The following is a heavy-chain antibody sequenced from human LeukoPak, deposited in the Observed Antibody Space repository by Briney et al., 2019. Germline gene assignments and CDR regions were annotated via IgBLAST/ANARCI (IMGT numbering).Heavy chain of an antibody. V-gene: IGHV5-51*01. J-gene: IGHJ5*02. CDR3: ARRSIAARHNWFDP. CDR1: GYSFTSYW. D-gene: IGHD6-6*01. Sequence: GESLKISCKGSGYSFTSYWIGWVRQIPGKGLEWMGIIYPGDSDTRYSPSFQGQVTISADKSISTAYLQWSSLKASDTTMYYCARRSIAARHNWFDPWGQGTLVTVSS. CDR2: IYPGDSDT.